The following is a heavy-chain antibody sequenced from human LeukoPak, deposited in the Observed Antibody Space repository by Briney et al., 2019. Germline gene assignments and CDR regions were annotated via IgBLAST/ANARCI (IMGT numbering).Heavy chain of an antibody. CDR2: ISYDGSNK. CDR1: GFTFSSYG. D-gene: IGHD5-12*01. V-gene: IGHV3-30*18. Sequence: PSGRSLRLSCAASGFTFSSYGMHWVRQAPGKGLEWVAVISYDGSNKYYADSVKGRFTIYRDNSKNTLYLQMNSLRAEDTAVYYCAKPTDADSGYDLGGFDYWGQGTLVTVSS. J-gene: IGHJ4*02. CDR3: AKPTDADSGYDLGGFDY.